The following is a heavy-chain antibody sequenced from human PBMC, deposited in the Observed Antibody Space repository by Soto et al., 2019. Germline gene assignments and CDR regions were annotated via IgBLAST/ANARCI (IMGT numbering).Heavy chain of an antibody. J-gene: IGHJ3*02. V-gene: IGHV1-69*13. CDR1: GGTFSSYA. CDR3: ARGDWNYDDENAFAI. CDR2: IIPIFGTA. Sequence: ASVKVSCKASGGTFSSYAISWVRQAPGQGLEWMGGIIPIFGTANYAQKFQGRVTITADESTSTAYMELSSLRSEDTAVYYCARGDWNYDDENAFAIWGQGTMVTVSS. D-gene: IGHD1-7*01.